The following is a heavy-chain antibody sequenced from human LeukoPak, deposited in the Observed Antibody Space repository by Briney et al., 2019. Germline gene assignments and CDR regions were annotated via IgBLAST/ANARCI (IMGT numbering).Heavy chain of an antibody. Sequence: GGTLRLSCAASGFTFSSYGMSWVRQAPGKGLEWVSTISLSGDSTYYADSVKGRFTISRDNAKNSLYLQMNSLRAEDTAVYYCASTRSSSCSYLTDSFDIWGQGTMVTVSS. J-gene: IGHJ3*02. V-gene: IGHV3-23*01. CDR1: GFTFSSYG. D-gene: IGHD6-19*01. CDR2: ISLSGDST. CDR3: ASTRSSSCSYLTDSFDI.